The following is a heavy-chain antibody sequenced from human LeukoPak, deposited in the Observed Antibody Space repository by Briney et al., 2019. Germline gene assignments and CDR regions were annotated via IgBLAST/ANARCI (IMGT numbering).Heavy chain of an antibody. CDR3: AGRLWFGENNWYFDL. V-gene: IGHV4-34*01. CDR1: GGSFSGYY. CDR2: INHSGST. D-gene: IGHD3-10*01. J-gene: IGHJ2*01. Sequence: SETLSLTCAVYGGSFSGYYWSWIRQPPGKELEWIGEINHSGSTNYNPSLKSRVTISVDTSKNQFSLKLSSVTAADTAVYYCAGRLWFGENNWYFDLWGRGTLVTVSS.